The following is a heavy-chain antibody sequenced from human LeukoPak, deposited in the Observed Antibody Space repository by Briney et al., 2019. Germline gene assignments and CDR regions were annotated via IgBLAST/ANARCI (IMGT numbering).Heavy chain of an antibody. Sequence: PGGSLRLSCAASGFTFSSYEMNWVRQAPGKGLEWVSYISSSGSTIYYADSVKGRFTISRDNAKNSLYLQMNSLRAEDTAVYYCAQAWEYYDIPSLCLDWGQGTLVTVSS. CDR2: ISSSGSTI. J-gene: IGHJ4*02. V-gene: IGHV3-48*03. D-gene: IGHD3-9*01. CDR1: GFTFSSYE. CDR3: AQAWEYYDIPSLCLD.